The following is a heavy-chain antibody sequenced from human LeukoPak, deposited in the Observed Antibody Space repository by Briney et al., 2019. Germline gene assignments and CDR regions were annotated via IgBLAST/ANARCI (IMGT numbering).Heavy chain of an antibody. CDR2: INPNSGGT. V-gene: IGHV1-2*02. CDR3: ARETGCSGGGCYDYFDY. Sequence: ASVKVSCKASGYTFTGYYMHWVRQAPGQGLEWMGWINPNSGGTNYAQKFQGRVTMTRDTSISTAYMELSRLRSDDTAVYYCARETGCSGGGCYDYFDYWGQGTLVTVSS. D-gene: IGHD2-15*01. CDR1: GYTFTGYY. J-gene: IGHJ4*02.